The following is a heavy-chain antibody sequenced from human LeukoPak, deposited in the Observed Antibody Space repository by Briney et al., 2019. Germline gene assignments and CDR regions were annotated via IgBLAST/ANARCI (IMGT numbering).Heavy chain of an antibody. CDR3: ASAHNYYGSGSYYNRYYYYYYMDV. CDR1: GGSISSYY. D-gene: IGHD3-10*01. V-gene: IGHV4-59*12. Sequence: KPSETLSLTCTVSGGSISSYYWSWIRQPPGKGLEWIGYLYYSGSTNYNPSLKSRVTISVDTSKNQFSLKLSSVTAADTAVYYCASAHNYYGSGSYYNRYYYYYYMDVWGKGTTVTVSS. J-gene: IGHJ6*03. CDR2: LYYSGST.